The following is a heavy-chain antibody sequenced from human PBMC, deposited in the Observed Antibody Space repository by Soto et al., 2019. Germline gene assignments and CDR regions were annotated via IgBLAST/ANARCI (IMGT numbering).Heavy chain of an antibody. D-gene: IGHD2-15*01. CDR3: ARDFSPGSGPTDIFDY. CDR1: GFTFSSYG. J-gene: IGHJ4*02. Sequence: HPGGSLRLSCAASGFTFSSYGMHWVRQAPGKGLEWVAVIWYDGSNKYYADSVKGRFTISRDNSKNTLYLQMNSLRAEDTAVYYCARDFSPGSGPTDIFDYWGQGTLVTVSS. V-gene: IGHV3-33*01. CDR2: IWYDGSNK.